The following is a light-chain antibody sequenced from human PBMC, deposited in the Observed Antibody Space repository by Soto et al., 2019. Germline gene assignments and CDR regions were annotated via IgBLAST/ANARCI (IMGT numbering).Light chain of an antibody. Sequence: EIVLTQSPGTLSLSPGERATLSCRASQSISSRHLARYQQKPGQAPRLLIYAASTRATDIPDKFSGSGSGADFTLSISRLEPEDFAVYYCQHYDTSLRTFGPGTKVEI. V-gene: IGKV3-20*01. CDR2: AAS. CDR3: QHYDTSLRT. CDR1: QSISSRH. J-gene: IGKJ1*01.